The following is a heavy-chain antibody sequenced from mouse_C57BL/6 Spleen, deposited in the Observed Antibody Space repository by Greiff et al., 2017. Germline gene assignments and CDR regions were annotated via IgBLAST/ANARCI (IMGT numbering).Heavy chain of an antibody. J-gene: IGHJ4*01. CDR1: GYAFSSSW. V-gene: IGHV1-82*01. CDR3: AIGSYYDSMDD. Sequence: VQLQQSVPELVKPGASVKISCKASGYAFSSSWMNWVKQRPGKGLEWIGRIYPGDGDTNYNGKFKGKATLTADKSSSTAYMQLSSLTSEATAVXFCAIGSYYDSMDDWGQGTSVTVSS. D-gene: IGHD2-2*01. CDR2: IYPGDGDT.